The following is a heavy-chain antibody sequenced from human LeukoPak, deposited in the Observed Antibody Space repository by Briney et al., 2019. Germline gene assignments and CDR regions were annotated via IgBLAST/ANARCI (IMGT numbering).Heavy chain of an antibody. V-gene: IGHV3-21*01. CDR2: ISSSSNYI. D-gene: IGHD6-13*01. J-gene: IGHJ4*02. Sequence: GGSLRLSCAASGFTFSSYSMNWVRQAPGKGLEWVSSISSSSNYIYYADSVKGRFTISRDNAKNSLYLQMNSLRAEDTAVYYCARVGSSSWYDYYFDYWGQGTLVTVSS. CDR1: GFTFSSYS. CDR3: ARVGSSSWYDYYFDY.